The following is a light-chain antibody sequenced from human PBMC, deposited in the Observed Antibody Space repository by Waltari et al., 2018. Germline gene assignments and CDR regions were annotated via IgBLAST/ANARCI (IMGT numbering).Light chain of an antibody. J-gene: IGKJ2*03. Sequence: DVVLTQSPLYLPVTLGQPASISCRSSQSLVHSNGNTYLSCFHQRPGQSPRRLIYRVSDRDSGVPDRFSGSGSATDFTLKISRVEAEDVGVYYCMQGTHVPMYSFGQGTKLEIK. CDR1: QSLVHSNGNTY. V-gene: IGKV2-30*02. CDR2: RVS. CDR3: MQGTHVPMYS.